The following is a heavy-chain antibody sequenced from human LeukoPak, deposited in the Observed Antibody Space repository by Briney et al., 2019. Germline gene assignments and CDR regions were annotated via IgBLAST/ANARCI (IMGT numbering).Heavy chain of an antibody. J-gene: IGHJ3*02. D-gene: IGHD3-22*01. CDR1: GYTFIGYH. CDR2: IDPNSGGT. V-gene: IGHV1-2*02. Sequence: ASVKVSCKASGYTFIGYHMHWVRQAPGQGLEWMGWIDPNSGGTNYAQKFQGRVTMTRDTSISTAYMELSRLSSDDTAVYYCAREDSDSPLNAFDMWGQGTMVTVSS. CDR3: AREDSDSPLNAFDM.